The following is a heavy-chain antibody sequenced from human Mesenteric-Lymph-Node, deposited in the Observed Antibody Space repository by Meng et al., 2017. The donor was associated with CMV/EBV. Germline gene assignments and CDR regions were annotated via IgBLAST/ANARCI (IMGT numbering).Heavy chain of an antibody. CDR3: AREDVWGSYPFVGIQYYFDY. CDR1: GFAVSKNY. CDR2: THVGGST. J-gene: IGHJ4*02. Sequence: GESLKISCAASGFAVSKNYMSWVRQAPGRGLEWVSITHVGGSTDYADSVKGRFTVSRDSAKNSLYLQMNSLRAEDTAVYYCAREDVWGSYPFVGIQYYFDYWGQGTLVTVSS. D-gene: IGHD3-16*02. V-gene: IGHV3-66*01.